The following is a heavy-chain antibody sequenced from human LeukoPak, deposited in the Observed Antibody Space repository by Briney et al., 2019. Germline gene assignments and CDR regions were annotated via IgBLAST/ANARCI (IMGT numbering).Heavy chain of an antibody. CDR1: GGTFSSYT. CDR3: AREAPTYYYDSSGYYSVY. J-gene: IGHJ4*02. CDR2: IIPILGIA. V-gene: IGHV1-69*04. Sequence: SVRVSCKASGGTFSSYTISWVRQAPGQGLEWMGRIIPILGIANYAQKFQGRVTITADKSTSTAYMELSSLRSEDTAVYYCAREAPTYYYDSSGYYSVYWGQGTPVTVSS. D-gene: IGHD3-22*01.